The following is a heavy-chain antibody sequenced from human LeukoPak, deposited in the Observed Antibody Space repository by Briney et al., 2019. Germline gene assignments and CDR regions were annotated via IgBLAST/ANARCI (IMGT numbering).Heavy chain of an antibody. J-gene: IGHJ2*01. CDR3: ARDFWSGYSHWYFDL. CDR1: GGSISSGDYY. D-gene: IGHD3-3*01. CDR2: IYYSGST. Sequence: PSETLSLTCTVSGGSISSGDYYWRWIRQPPGKGLEWIGYIYYSGSTYYNPSLKSRVTISVDTSKNQFSLKLTSVTAADTAVYYCARDFWSGYSHWYFDLWGRGTLVTVSS. V-gene: IGHV4-30-4*08.